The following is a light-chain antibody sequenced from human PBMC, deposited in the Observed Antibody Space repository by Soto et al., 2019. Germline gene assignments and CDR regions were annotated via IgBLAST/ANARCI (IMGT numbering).Light chain of an antibody. CDR3: QQYHNLWT. J-gene: IGKJ1*01. CDR1: RSFASSY. V-gene: IGKV3D-7*01. Sequence: EIVLTQSPVTLSLSPGERATLSCRASRSFASSYLGWYQQKPGQAPRLLIYRASTRATGTPARFTGSGSGTEFTLTITSLQSEDFALYYCQQYHNLWTFGQGTEVEIK. CDR2: RAS.